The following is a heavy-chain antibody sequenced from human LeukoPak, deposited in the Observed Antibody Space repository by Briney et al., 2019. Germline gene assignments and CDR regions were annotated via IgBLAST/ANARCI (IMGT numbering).Heavy chain of an antibody. CDR2: IDHSGGT. V-gene: IGHV4-34*01. CDR3: ASSNHFWSGYYLLDY. CDR1: GGSFTGYY. Sequence: SETLSLTCAVYGGSFTGYYWSWIRQPPGKGLEWIGEIDHSGGTNYNPSLKSRVTISVDTSKNQFSLELSSVTAADTAVYYCASSNHFWSGYYLLDYWGQGTLVTVSS. J-gene: IGHJ4*02. D-gene: IGHD3-3*02.